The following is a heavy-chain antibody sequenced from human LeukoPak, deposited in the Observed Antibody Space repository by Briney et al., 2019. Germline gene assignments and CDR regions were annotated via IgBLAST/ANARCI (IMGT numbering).Heavy chain of an antibody. V-gene: IGHV3-23*01. CDR2: ISGSGCRT. CDR3: AKDGSYYDYVWGSYRYLCYFDY. CDR1: GFTFSSYA. J-gene: IGHJ4*02. D-gene: IGHD3-16*02. Sequence: GGSLRLSCAASGFTFSSYAVSWVRQATGEGLEWVSAISGSGCRTYYADSVKGRFAIFKDNSKNTLYLQMNSLEAEDTGVYYCAKDGSYYDYVWGSYRYLCYFDYWGQGTLVTVSS.